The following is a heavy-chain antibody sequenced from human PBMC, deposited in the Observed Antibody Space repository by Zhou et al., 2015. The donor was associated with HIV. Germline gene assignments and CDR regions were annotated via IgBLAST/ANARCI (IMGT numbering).Heavy chain of an antibody. CDR2: IWYDGSNK. J-gene: IGHJ3*02. Sequence: QVQLVESGGGVVQPGRSLRLSCAASGFTFSSYGMHWVRQAPGKGLEWVAVIWYDGSNKYYADSVKGRFTISRDNSKNTLYLQMNSLRAEDTAVYYCAREGQQLVREAFDIWGQGTMVTVSS. V-gene: IGHV3-33*01. CDR3: AREGQQLVREAFDI. CDR1: GFTFSSYG. D-gene: IGHD6-13*01.